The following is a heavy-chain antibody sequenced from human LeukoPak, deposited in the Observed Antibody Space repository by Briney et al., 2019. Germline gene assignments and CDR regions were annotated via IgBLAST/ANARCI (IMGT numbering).Heavy chain of an antibody. D-gene: IGHD2/OR15-2a*01. CDR2: INGATGNT. CDR1: GYTFTSHA. J-gene: IGHJ6*02. V-gene: IGHV1-3*01. CDR3: ARYIIIVPNTSYYYYYMDV. Sequence: EASVKLSCKASGYTFTSHALHWVRQAPGESLEWMAWINGATGNTEYSQKFQARVTITRDTSASTVYMELSSLRSEDTAVYYCARYIIIVPNTSYYYYYMDVWGQGTTVTVSS.